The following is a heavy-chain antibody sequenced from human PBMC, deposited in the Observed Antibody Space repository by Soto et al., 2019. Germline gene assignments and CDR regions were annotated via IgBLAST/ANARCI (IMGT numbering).Heavy chain of an antibody. J-gene: IGHJ4*02. D-gene: IGHD6-19*01. V-gene: IGHV1-18*01. CDR2: ISTFHGSI. CDR3: SRVDSSGWPRGYFDY. Sequence: QVQLVQSGGEVKKPGASVKVSCTAAGYTFTSHGISWVRQATGQGLAWMGWISTFHGSINYAQKFQGRVTMTTDTSTSTAYMELRRLRSDATAVYFCSRVDSSGWPRGYFDYWGQGTPVTVSA. CDR1: GYTFTSHG.